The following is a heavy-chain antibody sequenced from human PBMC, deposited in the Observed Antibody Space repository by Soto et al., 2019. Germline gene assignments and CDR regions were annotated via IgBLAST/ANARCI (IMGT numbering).Heavy chain of an antibody. CDR2: ISSNSDTI. Sequence: EVQLVESGGGLVQPGRSLRLSCVASGFTADDYAMHWVRQAPGKGLEWVSGISSNSDTIDYADSVKGRFTISRDNAKKCLFLQINSLRPEETALYYCAKDMKWGGMTTIHYFDSWGQGTLVTVSS. CDR3: AKDMKWGGMTTIHYFDS. CDR1: GFTADDYA. D-gene: IGHD4-17*01. V-gene: IGHV3-9*02. J-gene: IGHJ4*02.